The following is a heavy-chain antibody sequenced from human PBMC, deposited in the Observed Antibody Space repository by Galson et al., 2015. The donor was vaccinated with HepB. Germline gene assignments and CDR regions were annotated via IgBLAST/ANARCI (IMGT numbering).Heavy chain of an antibody. CDR3: TRADVVTEYFSGL. CDR1: GFSISNYE. CDR2: ISTNGGVM. D-gene: IGHD3-9*01. J-gene: IGHJ4*02. V-gene: IGHV3-48*03. Sequence: SLRLSCAASGFSISNYELHWARQALGKGLEWISYISTNGGVMSNADTAKGRFTVSRDNAKKSLYLHMTSLRAEDTAVYYCTRADVVTEYFSGLWGQGTLVTVSS.